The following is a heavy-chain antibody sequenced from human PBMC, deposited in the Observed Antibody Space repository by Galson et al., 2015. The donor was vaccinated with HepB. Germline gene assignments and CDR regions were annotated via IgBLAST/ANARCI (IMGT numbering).Heavy chain of an antibody. D-gene: IGHD2-15*01. CDR2: IKQDGSEK. V-gene: IGHV3-7*03. CDR1: GFTFSSYW. Sequence: SLRLSCAASGFTFSSYWMSWVRQAPGKGLEWVANIKQDGSEKYYVDSVKGRFTISRGNAKNSLYLQMNSLRAEDTAVYYCARDPGYCSGGSCYFAFDIWGQGTMVTVSS. CDR3: ARDPGYCSGGSCYFAFDI. J-gene: IGHJ3*02.